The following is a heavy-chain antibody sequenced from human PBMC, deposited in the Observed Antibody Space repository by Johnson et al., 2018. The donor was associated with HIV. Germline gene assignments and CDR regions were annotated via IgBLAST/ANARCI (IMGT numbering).Heavy chain of an antibody. V-gene: IGHV3-33*01. J-gene: IGHJ3*02. CDR1: GFTFNSYA. CDR2: IWYDGSNE. D-gene: IGHD2-21*01. CDR3: ARARTVVIARPDAFDI. Sequence: QVQLVESGGGVVQPGTSLRLSCVASGFTFNSYAMHWVRQAPGKGLEWLSVIWYDGSNEYYADSVKGRFTISRDNSKNTLYLQMNSLRAEDTAVYYCARARTVVIARPDAFDIWGQGTMVTVSS.